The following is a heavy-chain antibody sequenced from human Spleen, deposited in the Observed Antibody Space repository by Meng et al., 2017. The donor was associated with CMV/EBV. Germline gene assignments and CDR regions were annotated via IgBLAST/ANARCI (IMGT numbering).Heavy chain of an antibody. CDR2: INHSGST. CDR3: ARAVNYGSSGYYGNWFDP. V-gene: IGHV4-34*01. Sequence: SCSGYYWSGMRQPPGKGLEWMGEINHSGSTNYNPSLKSRVTISVDTSKNQFSLKLSSVTAADTAVYYCARAVNYGSSGYYGNWFDPWGQGTLVTVSS. D-gene: IGHD3-22*01. J-gene: IGHJ5*02. CDR1: SCSGYY.